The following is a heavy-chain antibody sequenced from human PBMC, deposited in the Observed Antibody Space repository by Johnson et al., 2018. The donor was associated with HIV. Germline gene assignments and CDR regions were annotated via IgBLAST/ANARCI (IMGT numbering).Heavy chain of an antibody. Sequence: QVQLVESGGGLIQPGGALRLSCAASGFVVSNKSMGWVRQAPGKGLEWVAVMSYDGSDKYYAGSVKGRFTISRDNSKTTLYLQMNSLRAEDTAVYYCARHYSSGWSHDAFDIWGQGTVVTVSS. D-gene: IGHD6-19*01. CDR1: GFVVSNKS. V-gene: IGHV3-30*03. CDR3: ARHYSSGWSHDAFDI. CDR2: MSYDGSDK. J-gene: IGHJ3*02.